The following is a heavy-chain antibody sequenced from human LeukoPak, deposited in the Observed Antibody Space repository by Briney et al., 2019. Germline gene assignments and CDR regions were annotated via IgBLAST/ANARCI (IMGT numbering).Heavy chain of an antibody. CDR3: AKVAQRVTIFGVVNPDFDY. V-gene: IGHV3-11*01. CDR2: ISSSGSTK. Sequence: GGSLRLSCAASGLTFSDYYMSWIRQAPGKGLEWVSYISSSGSTKYYADSVKGRFTISRDNSKNTLYLQMNSLRAEDTAVYYCAKVAQRVTIFGVVNPDFDYWGQGTLVTVSS. D-gene: IGHD3-3*01. J-gene: IGHJ4*02. CDR1: GLTFSDYY.